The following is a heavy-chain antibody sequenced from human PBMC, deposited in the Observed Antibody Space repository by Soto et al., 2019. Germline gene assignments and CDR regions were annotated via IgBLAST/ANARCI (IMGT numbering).Heavy chain of an antibody. CDR1: GYTFTSYY. J-gene: IGHJ6*02. CDR2: INPSGGST. D-gene: IGHD6-6*01. CDR3: ARPRIAARPKADYYYYGMDV. Sequence: ASVKVSCKASGYTFTSYYMHWVRQAPGQGLEWMGIINPSGGSTSYAQKFQGRVTMTRDTSTSTVYMELSSPRSEDTAVYYCARPRIAARPKADYYYYGMDVWGQGTTVTVSS. V-gene: IGHV1-46*01.